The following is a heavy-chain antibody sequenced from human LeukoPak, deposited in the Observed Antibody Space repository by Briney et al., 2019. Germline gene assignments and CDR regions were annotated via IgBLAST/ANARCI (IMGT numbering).Heavy chain of an antibody. CDR1: QFTFSNYA. CDR2: ISASGGSA. V-gene: IGHV3-23*01. CDR3: AKCFCAGGDCRIYYYYGLDV. J-gene: IGHJ6*02. Sequence: PGGSLRLSCAASQFTFSNYAMTWVRQAPGKGLEWVSAISASGGSAYYADSVMGRFTVSRDNSKNTLHLQMNSLRADDTAVYYCAKCFCAGGDCRIYYYYGLDVWGQGTTVTVSS. D-gene: IGHD2-21*02.